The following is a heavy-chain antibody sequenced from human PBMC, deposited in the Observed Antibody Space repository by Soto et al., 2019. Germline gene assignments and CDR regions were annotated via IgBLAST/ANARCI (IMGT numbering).Heavy chain of an antibody. Sequence: ETLSLTCRVSGASISGSYWSWIRQSPGKGLEWLGYVYYTGSTNYSPSLRSRVSISVDTSKNEFSLRLSSVTAADTAVYFCARSVAVPGAHIDYWGQGTQVTVYS. J-gene: IGHJ4*02. D-gene: IGHD6-19*01. CDR1: GASISGSY. V-gene: IGHV4-59*01. CDR3: ARSVAVPGAHIDY. CDR2: VYYTGST.